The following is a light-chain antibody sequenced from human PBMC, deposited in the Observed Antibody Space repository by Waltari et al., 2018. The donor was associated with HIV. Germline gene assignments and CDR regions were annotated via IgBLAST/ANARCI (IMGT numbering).Light chain of an antibody. CDR3: ATWDDSLNALV. Sequence: QSALTQPPSASGSPGQSVTISCTGSSSDIGGYNFVSWYQQHPGKAPKLLIYEVTKRPSGVSSRFSGSKSGYTASLTVSGLQFEDEAYYYCATWDDSLNALVFGGGTKLTVL. V-gene: IGLV2-8*01. CDR1: SSDIGGYNF. CDR2: EVT. J-gene: IGLJ2*01.